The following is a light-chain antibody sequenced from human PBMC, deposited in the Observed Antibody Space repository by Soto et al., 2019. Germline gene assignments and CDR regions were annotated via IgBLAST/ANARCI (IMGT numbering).Light chain of an antibody. CDR3: QQYDNSRT. V-gene: IGKV1-5*01. CDR2: DVS. J-gene: IGKJ1*01. CDR1: HSISTW. Sequence: DIQMTQSPSTLSASVGDRVTITCRASHSISTWLAWYQQKPGRAPRLLIYDVSNLESGVPSRFSGSGSGTEFTLTITSPQPEDFAIYYCQQYDNSRTFGQGTKVDIK.